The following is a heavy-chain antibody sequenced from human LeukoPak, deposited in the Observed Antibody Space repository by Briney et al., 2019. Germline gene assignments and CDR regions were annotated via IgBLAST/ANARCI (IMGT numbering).Heavy chain of an antibody. CDR2: IHSGGTT. D-gene: IGHD4/OR15-4a*01. CDR3: ARGRGAD. CDR1: GFTDSSDF. Sequence: GGSLRLSCEASGFTDSSDFMGWVRQALGKGLEWVSIIHSGGTTYYADSVKGRFTTSRDNFKNTLNLQMNSLRAEDTAVYYCARGRGADWGQGTLVTVSS. V-gene: IGHV3-53*01. J-gene: IGHJ4*02.